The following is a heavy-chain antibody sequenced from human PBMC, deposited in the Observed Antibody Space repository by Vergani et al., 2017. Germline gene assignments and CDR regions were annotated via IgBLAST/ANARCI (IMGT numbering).Heavy chain of an antibody. J-gene: IGHJ6*03. CDR2: IYYSGST. CDR3: ARALLRFHYYMDV. Sequence: QVQLQESGPGLVKPSETLSLTCTVSGGSISSYYWSWIRQPPGKGLEWIGSIYYSGSTNYNPSLKSRVTISVDTSKNQFSLKLSSVTAADTAVYYCARALLRFHYYMDVWGKGTTVTVSS. V-gene: IGHV4-59*01. D-gene: IGHD3-3*01. CDR1: GGSISSYY.